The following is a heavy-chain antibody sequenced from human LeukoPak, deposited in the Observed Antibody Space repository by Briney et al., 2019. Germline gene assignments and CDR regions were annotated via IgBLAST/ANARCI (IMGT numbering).Heavy chain of an antibody. D-gene: IGHD3-22*01. CDR3: ASGGYYYDSSGCFDY. CDR2: ISGSGGST. J-gene: IGHJ4*02. V-gene: IGHV3-23*01. Sequence: GGSLRLSCAASGFTFSSYAMSWVRQAPGKGLEWVSAISGSGGSTYYADSVKGRFTISRDNSKNTLYLQMNSLRAEDTAVYYCASGGYYYDSSGCFDYWGRGTLVTVSS. CDR1: GFTFSSYA.